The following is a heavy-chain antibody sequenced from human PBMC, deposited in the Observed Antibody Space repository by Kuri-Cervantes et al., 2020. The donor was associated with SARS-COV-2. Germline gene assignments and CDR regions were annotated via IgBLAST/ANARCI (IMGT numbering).Heavy chain of an antibody. CDR1: GGSISSYY. V-gene: IGHV4-59*08. CDR3: ARSESRHYYYGMDV. J-gene: IGHJ6*02. CDR2: IYYSGST. Sequence: SETLSLTCTVSGGSISSYYWSWIRQPPGKGLEWIGYIYYSGSTNYNPSLKSRVTISVDTSKNQFSLKLSSVTAADTAVYYCARSESRHYYYGMDVWGQGPTVPVSS.